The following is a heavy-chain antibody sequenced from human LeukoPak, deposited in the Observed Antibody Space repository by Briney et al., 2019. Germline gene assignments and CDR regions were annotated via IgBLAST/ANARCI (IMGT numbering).Heavy chain of an antibody. J-gene: IGHJ6*03. V-gene: IGHV4-4*07. CDR1: GGSISSYY. CDR2: IYTSGST. D-gene: IGHD6-19*01. Sequence: SETLSLTCTVSGGSISSYYWSWIRQPAGKGLEWIGRIYTSGSTNYNPSLKSRVTMSVDTSKNQFSLKLSSVTAADTAVYYCARAARDSSGWYGGVDYYYYYMDVWGKGTTVTVSS. CDR3: ARAARDSSGWYGGVDYYYYYMDV.